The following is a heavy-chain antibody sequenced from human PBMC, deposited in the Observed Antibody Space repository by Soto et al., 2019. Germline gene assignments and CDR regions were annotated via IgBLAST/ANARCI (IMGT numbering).Heavy chain of an antibody. CDR1: GGTFSSYP. Sequence: QVQLVQSGAEVKKPGSSVKVSCEASGGTFSSYPINWVRQAPGQGLEWMGGIIPFFGTSNYAQKVQGRVTITADDSTSTAYMELRSLSSEDTAVYYCARVGHITNYGMAVWGQGTTVTVSS. CDR2: IIPFFGTS. D-gene: IGHD1-26*01. V-gene: IGHV1-69*01. J-gene: IGHJ6*02. CDR3: ARVGHITNYGMAV.